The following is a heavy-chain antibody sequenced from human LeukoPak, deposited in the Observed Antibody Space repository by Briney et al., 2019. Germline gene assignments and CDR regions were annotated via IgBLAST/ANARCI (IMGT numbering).Heavy chain of an antibody. CDR3: GGFTYDYMAFDI. J-gene: IGHJ3*02. CDR2: IYYSRGT. Sequence: PSETLSLTCTVSGDSISGDYWSWIRQPPGKGLEWIAYIYYSRGTNYNPSLKSRVTISVDTSKNQFSLKLSSVTAADAAVYYCGGFTYDYMAFDIWGQGTMVTVSS. D-gene: IGHD5-18*01. CDR1: GDSISGDY. V-gene: IGHV4-59*01.